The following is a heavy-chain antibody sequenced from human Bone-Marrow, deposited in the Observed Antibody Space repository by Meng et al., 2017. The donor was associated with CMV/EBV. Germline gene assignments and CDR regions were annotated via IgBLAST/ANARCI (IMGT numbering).Heavy chain of an antibody. J-gene: IGHJ4*02. CDR3: AGGGGGYYYDSSGYYGY. CDR1: GGTFSSYT. D-gene: IGHD3-22*01. V-gene: IGHV1-69*02. Sequence: SVKVSCKASGGTFSSYTISWVRQAPGQGLEWMGRIIPILGIANYAQKFQGRVTITADKSTSTAYMELSSLRSEDTAVYYCAGGGGGYYYDSSGYYGYWGQGTLVTVSS. CDR2: IIPILGIA.